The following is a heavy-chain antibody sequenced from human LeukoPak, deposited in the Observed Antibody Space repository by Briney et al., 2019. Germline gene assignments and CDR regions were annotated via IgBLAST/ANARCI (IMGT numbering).Heavy chain of an antibody. D-gene: IGHD2-2*01. J-gene: IGHJ5*02. Sequence: APVKVSCKASGGTFSSYAISWVRQAPGQGLEWMGGIIPIFGTANYAQKFQGRVTITTDESTSTAYMELSSLRSEDTAVYYCARDHCSSTSCYLPRLGFDPWGQGTLVTVSS. CDR3: ARDHCSSTSCYLPRLGFDP. CDR1: GGTFSSYA. CDR2: IIPIFGTA. V-gene: IGHV1-69*05.